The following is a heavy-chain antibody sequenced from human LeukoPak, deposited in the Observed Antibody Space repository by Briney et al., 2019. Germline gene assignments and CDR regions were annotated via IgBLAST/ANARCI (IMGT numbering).Heavy chain of an antibody. Sequence: GGSLRLSCAASGFTFSSYGMHWVRQAPGKGLEWVAFKRYDGSNKYYADSVKGRFTISRDNSKNTLYLQMNSLRAEDTAVYYCAKDPKYSSSWSYFDYWGQGTLVTVSS. D-gene: IGHD6-13*01. CDR1: GFTFSSYG. V-gene: IGHV3-30*02. CDR3: AKDPKYSSSWSYFDY. J-gene: IGHJ4*02. CDR2: KRYDGSNK.